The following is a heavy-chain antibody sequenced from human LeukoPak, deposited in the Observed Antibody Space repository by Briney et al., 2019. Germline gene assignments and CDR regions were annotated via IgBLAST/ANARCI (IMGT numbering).Heavy chain of an antibody. D-gene: IGHD6-13*01. J-gene: IGHJ5*02. CDR3: ARVGGSSWFNWFDP. Sequence: SETLSLTCTVSGGSISSYYWSWIRHPPGKGLEWIGYIYYSGSTNYNPSLKSRVTISVDTSKNQFSLKLSSVTAADTAVYYCARVGGSSWFNWFDPWGQGTLVTVSS. CDR2: IYYSGST. V-gene: IGHV4-59*01. CDR1: GGSISSYY.